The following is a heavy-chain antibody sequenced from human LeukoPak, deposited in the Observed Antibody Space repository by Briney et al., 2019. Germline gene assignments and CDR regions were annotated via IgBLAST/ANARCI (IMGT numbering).Heavy chain of an antibody. J-gene: IGHJ6*02. CDR3: AKDILAVAWDGMDV. V-gene: IGHV3-9*01. CDR2: ISWNSGSI. D-gene: IGHD6-19*01. Sequence: GGSLRLSCAASGFTFDDYAMHWARQAPGKGLEWVSGISWNSGSIGYADSVKGRFTISRDNAKNSLYLQMNSLRAEDTALYYCAKDILAVAWDGMDVWGQGTTVTVSS. CDR1: GFTFDDYA.